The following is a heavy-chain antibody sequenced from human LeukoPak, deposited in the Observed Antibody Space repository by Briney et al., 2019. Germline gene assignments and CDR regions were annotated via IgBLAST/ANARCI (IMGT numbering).Heavy chain of an antibody. CDR1: GFTFSSYS. J-gene: IGHJ6*02. CDR2: ISSSSSYV. Sequence: GGSLRLSCAASGFTFSSYSMNWVRQAPGKGLEWVSSISSSSSYVYYADSVKGRFTISRDNAKNSLYLQMNSLRAEDTAVYYCARADRILRYFDWLASNGMDVWGQGTTVTVSS. V-gene: IGHV3-21*01. D-gene: IGHD3-9*01. CDR3: ARADRILRYFDWLASNGMDV.